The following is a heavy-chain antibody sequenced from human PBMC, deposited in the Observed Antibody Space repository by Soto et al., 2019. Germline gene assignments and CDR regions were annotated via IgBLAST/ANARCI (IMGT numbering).Heavy chain of an antibody. D-gene: IGHD3-22*01. J-gene: IGHJ4*02. V-gene: IGHV3-15*01. CDR1: GFTFSNAW. CDR2: IKGEDDGGTT. Sequence: HLVESGGGLIKPWGSLRLSCAASGFTFSNAWMSWVRQAPGKGLEWVGRIKGEDDGGTTDYAAPVKGRIIISRDHSKDTLYLQMNSLKTEDTAVYYCTTGLSNGYYNFDYWGQGTPVTVSS. CDR3: TTGLSNGYYNFDY.